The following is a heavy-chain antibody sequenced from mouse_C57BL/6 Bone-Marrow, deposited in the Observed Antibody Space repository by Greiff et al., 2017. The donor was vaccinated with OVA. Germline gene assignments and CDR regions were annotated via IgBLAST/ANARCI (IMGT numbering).Heavy chain of an antibody. CDR3: TRVGPSSYFDY. Sequence: EVQLVESGGGLVQPGGSMKLSCAASGFTFSDAWMDWVRQSPEKGLEWVAEIRNKANNHATYYAESVKGRFTISRDDSKSSVYLQMNSLRAEDTGIDYCTRVGPSSYFDYWGQGTTLTVSS. CDR2: IRNKANNHAT. J-gene: IGHJ2*01. V-gene: IGHV6-6*01. D-gene: IGHD3-3*01. CDR1: GFTFSDAW.